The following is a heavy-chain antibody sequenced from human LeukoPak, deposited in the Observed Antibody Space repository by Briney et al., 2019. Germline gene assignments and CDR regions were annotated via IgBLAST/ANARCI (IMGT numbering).Heavy chain of an antibody. CDR3: AKDYDILTGYSMVFDI. D-gene: IGHD3-9*01. V-gene: IGHV3-30*02. CDR2: IRYDGSNK. J-gene: IGHJ3*02. CDR1: GFTFSSYG. Sequence: GGSLRLSCAASGFTFSSYGMHWVRQAPGKGLEWVAFIRYDGSNKYYADSVKGRFTISRDSSKNTLYLQMNSLRAEDTAVYYCAKDYDILTGYSMVFDIWGQGTMVTVSS.